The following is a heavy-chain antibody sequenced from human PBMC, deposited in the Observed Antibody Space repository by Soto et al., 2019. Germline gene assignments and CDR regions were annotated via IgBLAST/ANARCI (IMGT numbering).Heavy chain of an antibody. CDR3: ARGGGDVYNWGHVY. V-gene: IGHV3-74*01. CDR1: GFTFSSFW. CDR2: INSDGSTT. D-gene: IGHD1-1*01. J-gene: IGHJ4*02. Sequence: EVQLVESGGGLVQPGGSLRLSCAASGFTFSSFWMHWVRQAPGKGLMWVSRINSDGSTTTYADSVKGRFTISRDNAKNTLYLQVNSLSAEDTAVYYCARGGGDVYNWGHVYWGQGTLVTVSS.